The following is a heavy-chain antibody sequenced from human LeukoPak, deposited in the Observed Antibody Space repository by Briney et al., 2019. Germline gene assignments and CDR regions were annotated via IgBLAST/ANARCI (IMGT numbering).Heavy chain of an antibody. V-gene: IGHV3-7*04. CDR1: GFTFSTYW. CDR3: AREEWFFDY. CDR2: IKQGGSEK. D-gene: IGHD3-3*01. J-gene: IGHJ4*02. Sequence: PGGSLRLSCAASGFTFSTYWMSWVRQAPGKGLEWVANIKQGGSEKYYVDSVKGRFTISKDNAKNSPYLQMNSLRAEDTAVYYCAREEWFFDYWGQGTLVTVSS.